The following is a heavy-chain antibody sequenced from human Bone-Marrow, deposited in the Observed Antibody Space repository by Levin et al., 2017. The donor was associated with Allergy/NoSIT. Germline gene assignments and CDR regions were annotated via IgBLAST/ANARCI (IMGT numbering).Heavy chain of an antibody. CDR2: MRNQADNYAT. CDR1: GLTFSGSA. Sequence: KVSCTASGLTFSGSAVHWVRQGFGKGLEWVGRMRNQADNYATAYDASVKGRFIISRDDSKNTAYLQMNSLETEDTAVYYCTRLGYYENSVYYSNYAMDVWGQGTTVTVSS. V-gene: IGHV3-73*01. D-gene: IGHD3-22*01. J-gene: IGHJ6*02. CDR3: TRLGYYENSVYYSNYAMDV.